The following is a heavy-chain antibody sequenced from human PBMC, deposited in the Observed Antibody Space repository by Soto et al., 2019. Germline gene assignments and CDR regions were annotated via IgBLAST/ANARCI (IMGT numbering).Heavy chain of an antibody. D-gene: IGHD2-15*01. CDR1: SGSLSGYY. Sequence: SETLSLTCSLYSGSLSGYYWSWIRQPPGKGLEWIGEISHSGTTNYSPSLKSRVTISVDTSKNQFSLKLSSVTAADTAVYYCARRSCNDLCWRYFDYWGQGNLVTVSS. V-gene: IGHV4-34*01. CDR3: ARRSCNDLCWRYFDY. CDR2: ISHSGTT. J-gene: IGHJ4*02.